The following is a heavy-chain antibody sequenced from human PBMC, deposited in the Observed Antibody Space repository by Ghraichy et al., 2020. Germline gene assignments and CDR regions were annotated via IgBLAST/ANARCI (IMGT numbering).Heavy chain of an antibody. J-gene: IGHJ4*02. CDR2: INHSGST. V-gene: IGHV4-34*01. CDR3: ARGPTQIDY. D-gene: IGHD1-1*01. CDR1: GGSFSGYY. Sequence: SETPSLTCAVYGGSFSGYYWSWIRQPPGKGLEWVGEINHSGSTNYNPSLKSRVTISVDTSKNQFSLKLSSVTAADTAVYYCARGPTQIDYWGQGTLVTVSS.